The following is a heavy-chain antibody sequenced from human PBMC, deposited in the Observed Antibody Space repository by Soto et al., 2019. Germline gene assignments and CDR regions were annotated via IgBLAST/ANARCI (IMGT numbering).Heavy chain of an antibody. CDR1: GFTFSRYW. V-gene: IGHV3-74*01. D-gene: IGHD2-21*02. CDR3: AKDTASWNAFDI. Sequence: GGSLRLSCAASGFTFSRYWMHWVRQAPGKGLMWVSRIDPDGRTTTYADSVKGRFTISRDNAKNSLYLQMNSLRAEDTALYYCAKDTASWNAFDIWGQGTMVTVSS. J-gene: IGHJ3*02. CDR2: IDPDGRTT.